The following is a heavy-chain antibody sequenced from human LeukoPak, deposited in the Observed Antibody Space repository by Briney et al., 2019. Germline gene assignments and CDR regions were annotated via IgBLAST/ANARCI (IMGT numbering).Heavy chain of an antibody. CDR3: AKGTSSWHEFDY. CDR2: ISWDGGST. Sequence: PGGSLRLSCSASGFTFDDYTIHSVRQAPGKGLEWVSLISWDGGSTYYADSVKGRFTISRDNSKNSLYLHMNSLRGEDTAFYYCAKGTSSWHEFDYWGQGTLVTVSS. V-gene: IGHV3-43*01. CDR1: GFTFDDYT. D-gene: IGHD6-13*01. J-gene: IGHJ4*02.